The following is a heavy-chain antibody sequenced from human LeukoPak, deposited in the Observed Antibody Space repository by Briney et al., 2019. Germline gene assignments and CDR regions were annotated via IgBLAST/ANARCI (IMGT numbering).Heavy chain of an antibody. D-gene: IGHD3-22*01. CDR2: ISYDGSNK. Sequence: GGSLRLSCAASGFTFSSYAMHWVRQAPGKGLEWVAVISYDGSNKYYADSVKGRFTISRDNSKNTLYLQMNSLRAEDTAVYYCAKDQYCYDSSGYHPLGYFQHWGQGTLVTVSS. CDR1: GFTFSSYA. CDR3: AKDQYCYDSSGYHPLGYFQH. V-gene: IGHV3-30*04. J-gene: IGHJ1*01.